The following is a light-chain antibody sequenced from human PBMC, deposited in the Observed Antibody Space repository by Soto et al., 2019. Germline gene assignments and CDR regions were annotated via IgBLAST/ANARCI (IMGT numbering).Light chain of an antibody. Sequence: DIQMTQSPSSLSASVGDRVTITCRASQSISSYLNWYQQKPGKAPKLLIYAASSLQSGVPSRFSGSGAGTEFTLTISSLQPEDVATDYCQQSYSTPFTIGPGTKVDIK. J-gene: IGKJ3*01. CDR2: AAS. CDR3: QQSYSTPFT. V-gene: IGKV1-39*01. CDR1: QSISSY.